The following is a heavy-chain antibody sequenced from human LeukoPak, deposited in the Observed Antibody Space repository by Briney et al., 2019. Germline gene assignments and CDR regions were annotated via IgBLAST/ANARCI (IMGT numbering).Heavy chain of an antibody. D-gene: IGHD6-25*01. V-gene: IGHV3-74*01. J-gene: IGHJ5*02. CDR1: GFTFSNYW. CDR3: ARDRGSDDWFDP. Sequence: GGSLRLSCEASGFTFSNYWMHWVRQAPGKGLVWVSRIKSDGSSTNYADSVKGRFTISRDNAKNTLYLQMNSLRAEDTAVYYCARDRGSDDWFDPWGQGTLVTVSS. CDR2: IKSDGSST.